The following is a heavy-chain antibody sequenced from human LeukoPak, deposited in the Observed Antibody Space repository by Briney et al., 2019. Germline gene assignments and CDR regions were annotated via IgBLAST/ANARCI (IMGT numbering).Heavy chain of an antibody. Sequence: GGSLRLSCAASGFTFDDYAMHWVRHAPGKGLEWVSGISWSSGSIGYADSVKGRFTISRDNAKNSLYLQMNSLRAEDTALYYCAKDQNSGYDFYGDFDYWGQGTLVTVSS. CDR3: AKDQNSGYDFYGDFDY. J-gene: IGHJ4*02. CDR2: ISWSSGSI. D-gene: IGHD5-12*01. CDR1: GFTFDDYA. V-gene: IGHV3-9*01.